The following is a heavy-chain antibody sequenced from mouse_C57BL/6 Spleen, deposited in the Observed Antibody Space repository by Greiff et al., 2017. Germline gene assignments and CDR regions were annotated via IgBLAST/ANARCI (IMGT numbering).Heavy chain of an antibody. CDR3: ARRLIYRGDYNAMDY. Sequence: VQLQQFGPELVKPGAFVKLFRKASGYTFPSYDINWVKQRPGQGPEWIGWIYPRDGSTKYNEKFKGKGTLTVDTSSSTAYMEPHSLSSEDSALYFCARRLIYRGDYNAMDYWGQGTSVTVSS. V-gene: IGHV1-85*01. J-gene: IGHJ4*01. D-gene: IGHD2-1*01. CDR1: GYTFPSYD. CDR2: IYPRDGST.